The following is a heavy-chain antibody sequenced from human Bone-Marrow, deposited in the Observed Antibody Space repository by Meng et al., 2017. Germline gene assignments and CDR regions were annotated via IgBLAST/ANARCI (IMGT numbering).Heavy chain of an antibody. CDR3: AKYSYGLGDYLDY. CDR1: GFSFSSYA. D-gene: IGHD3-10*01. V-gene: IGHV3-23*04. CDR2: LSGGGFTT. Sequence: EGRLVESGGGLVQPGGSRRLSCAASGFSFSSYAMSWVRHAPGKGLEWVSALSGGGFTTYYADSVKGRFAISRHNSKNTLYLQMNSLRAEDTALYYCAKYSYGLGDYLDYWGQGALVTVSS. J-gene: IGHJ4*02.